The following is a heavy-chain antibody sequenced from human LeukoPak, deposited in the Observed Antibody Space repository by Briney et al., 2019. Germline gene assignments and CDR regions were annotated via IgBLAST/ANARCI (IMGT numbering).Heavy chain of an antibody. CDR3: ARGTVLRFLEWLFRD. CDR1: GFTFSSYS. V-gene: IGHV3-21*01. CDR2: ISSSSSYI. J-gene: IGHJ4*02. Sequence: PGGSLRISCAASGFTFSSYSMNWVRQGPGKGLEWVSSISSSSSYIYYADSVKGRFTISRDNAKNSLYLQMNSLRAEDTAVYYCARGTVLRFLEWLFRDWGQGTLVTVSS. D-gene: IGHD3-3*01.